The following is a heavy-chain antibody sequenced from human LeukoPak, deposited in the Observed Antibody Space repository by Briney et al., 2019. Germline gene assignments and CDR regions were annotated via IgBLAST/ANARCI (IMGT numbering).Heavy chain of an antibody. CDR3: GSYSGYPGSWFDP. D-gene: IGHD5-12*01. CDR2: IYYGGSH. J-gene: IGHJ5*02. CDR1: GGFFSGYY. Sequence: SQTLSLACAVYGGFFSGYYWGWIRQPAGKGLEWVGYIYYGGSHNSNTSLRTQVPISVDPSKNQFSLKRSSVTAADTAVYYCGSYSGYPGSWFDPWGQGTLVTVSS. V-gene: IGHV4-59*01.